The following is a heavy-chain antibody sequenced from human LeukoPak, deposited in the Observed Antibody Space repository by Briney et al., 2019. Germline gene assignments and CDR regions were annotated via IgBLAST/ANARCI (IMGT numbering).Heavy chain of an antibody. J-gene: IGHJ4*02. CDR2: IYPGDSDT. CDR3: ARPDYCNYV. V-gene: IGHV5-51*01. CDR1: GYSFTSYW. Sequence: GESLKISCKGSGYSFTSYWICCGRQMPGEGVEGSGIIYPGDSDTRYSPSFQGNVTISADKPISTAYLQWSSLKASDTAMYYCARPDYCNYVWGQGTLVTVSS. D-gene: IGHD4-11*01.